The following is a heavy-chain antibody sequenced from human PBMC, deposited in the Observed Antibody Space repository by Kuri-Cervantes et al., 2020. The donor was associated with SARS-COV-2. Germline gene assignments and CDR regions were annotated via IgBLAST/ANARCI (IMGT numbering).Heavy chain of an antibody. CDR2: ISGSGGST. V-gene: IGHV3-23*01. J-gene: IGHJ6*03. Sequence: GGSLRLSCAASGFTFSSYAMSWVRQAPGKGLEWVSAISGSGGSTYYADSVKGRFTISRDNSKNTLYLQMNSLRAEDTAVYYCAVGADTAAPNSYYYYYMDVWGKGTTVTVSS. D-gene: IGHD5-18*01. CDR1: GFTFSSYA. CDR3: AVGADTAAPNSYYYYYMDV.